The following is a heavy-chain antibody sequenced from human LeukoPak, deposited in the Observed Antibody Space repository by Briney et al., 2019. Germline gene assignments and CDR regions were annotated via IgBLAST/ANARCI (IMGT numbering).Heavy chain of an antibody. J-gene: IGHJ4*02. Sequence: SETLSLTCAVYGGSFSGYYWSWIRRPPGKGLEWIGEINHRGSTNYNPSLKSRVTMPVDTSNNHFSLKLSSVTAADTAVYYCARFRIAAAGTGVDYWGQGTLVTVSS. D-gene: IGHD6-13*01. V-gene: IGHV4-34*01. CDR2: INHRGST. CDR3: ARFRIAAAGTGVDY. CDR1: GGSFSGYY.